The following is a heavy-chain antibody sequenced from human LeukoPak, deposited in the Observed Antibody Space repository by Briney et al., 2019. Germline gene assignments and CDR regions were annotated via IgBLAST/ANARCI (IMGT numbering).Heavy chain of an antibody. CDR1: GYTFTSYG. J-gene: IGHJ4*02. Sequence: ASVKVSCKASGYTFTSYGISWVRQAPGQGLEWMGWISAYNGNTNYAQKLQGRVTMITDTSTGTAYMELRSLRSDDTAVYYCARDSDMVWGSYRPYFDYWGQGTLVTVSS. V-gene: IGHV1-18*01. CDR3: ARDSDMVWGSYRPYFDY. D-gene: IGHD3-16*02. CDR2: ISAYNGNT.